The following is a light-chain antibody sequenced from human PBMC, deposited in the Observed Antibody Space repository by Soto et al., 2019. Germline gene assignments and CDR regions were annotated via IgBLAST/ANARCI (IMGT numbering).Light chain of an antibody. CDR2: GAS. V-gene: IGKV3-20*01. CDR1: QGVTPAY. CDR3: QQYGVSPLFT. Sequence: DIVLTQSPVTLSLSPGERATLSCRASQGVTPAYLAWYQHKPGQAPRLLIYGASNRATGIPDRFSGSGSGTDFTITISRLEPEDFAVYSWQQYGVSPLFTFGPGSMMDIK. J-gene: IGKJ3*01.